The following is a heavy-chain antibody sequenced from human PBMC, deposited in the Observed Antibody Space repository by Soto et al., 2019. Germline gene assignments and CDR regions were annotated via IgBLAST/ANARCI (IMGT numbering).Heavy chain of an antibody. J-gene: IGHJ4*02. CDR2: ISYDGSNK. CDR1: GFTFSSYG. CDR3: AQDTRSSTSCLDY. Sequence: GGSLRLSCAASGFTFSSYGMHWVRQAPGKGLEWVAVISYDGSNKYYADSVKGRFTISRDNSKNTLYLQMNSLRAEDTAVYYCAQDTRSSTSCLDYWGQGTLVTVSS. D-gene: IGHD2-2*01. V-gene: IGHV3-30*18.